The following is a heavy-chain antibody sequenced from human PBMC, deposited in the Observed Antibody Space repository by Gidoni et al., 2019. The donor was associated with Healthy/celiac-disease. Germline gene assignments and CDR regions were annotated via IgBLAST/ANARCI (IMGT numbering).Heavy chain of an antibody. J-gene: IGHJ3*02. D-gene: IGHD3-10*01. Sequence: QVPLQESGPGLVKPSQTLSLTCTVSGGAISSGGYYWSWIRQHPGKGLEWIGYIYYSGSTYYNPSLKSRVTISVDTSKNQFSLKLSSVTAADTAVYYCAREGDYYGSGSYYKDAFDIWGQGTMVTVSS. V-gene: IGHV4-31*03. CDR3: AREGDYYGSGSYYKDAFDI. CDR1: GGAISSGGYY. CDR2: IYYSGST.